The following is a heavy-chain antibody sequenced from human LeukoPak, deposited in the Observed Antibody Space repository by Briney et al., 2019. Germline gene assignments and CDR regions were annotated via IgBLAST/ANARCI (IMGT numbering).Heavy chain of an antibody. CDR1: GGSINSDF. V-gene: IGHV4-59*01. J-gene: IGHJ4*02. D-gene: IGHD6-19*01. CDR3: ARIPDVTGWPFDS. CDR2: IRYSGRT. Sequence: SETLSLTCTASGGSINSDFWTWIRQPPGKGLEWIGYIRYSGRTEYNPSLRSRATISIHTSRSHYSLRLNSVTAADTAIYYCARIPDVTGWPFDSWGQGTLVTVSS.